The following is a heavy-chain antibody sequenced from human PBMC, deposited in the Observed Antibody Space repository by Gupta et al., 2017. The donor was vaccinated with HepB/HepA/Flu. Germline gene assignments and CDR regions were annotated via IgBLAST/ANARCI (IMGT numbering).Heavy chain of an antibody. CDR1: GFTFSSYS. CDR2: ISSSSSYI. J-gene: IGHJ6*02. V-gene: IGHV3-21*01. D-gene: IGHD3-9*01. Sequence: EVQLVESGGGLVKPGGSLRLSCAASGFTFSSYSMNWVRQATGKGLEWVSSISSSSSYIYYADSVKGRFTISRNNAKNSLYLQMNSLRAEDTAVYYCARVDTYDILTGYFSGMDVWGQGTTVTVSS. CDR3: ARVDTYDILTGYFSGMDV.